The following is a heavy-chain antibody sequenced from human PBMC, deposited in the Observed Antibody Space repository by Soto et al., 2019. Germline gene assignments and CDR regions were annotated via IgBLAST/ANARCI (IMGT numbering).Heavy chain of an antibody. CDR1: GYTFTSYA. CDR3: ARGATIFGVVIIPTYYYYYYGMDV. V-gene: IGHV1-3*01. J-gene: IGHJ6*02. Sequence: QVQLVQSGAEVKKPGASVKVSCKASGYTFTSYAMHWVRQAPGQRLEWMGWINAGNGNTKYSQKFQGRVTITSDTSASTAYMELSSLRSEDTAVYYCARGATIFGVVIIPTYYYYYYGMDVWGQGTTVTVSS. D-gene: IGHD3-3*01. CDR2: INAGNGNT.